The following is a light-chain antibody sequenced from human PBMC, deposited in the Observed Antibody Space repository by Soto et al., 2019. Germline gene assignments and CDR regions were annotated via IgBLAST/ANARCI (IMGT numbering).Light chain of an antibody. CDR2: AAS. CDR1: QSISNY. Sequence: DIQMTQSPSSLSASVGDRVTITCRAGQSISNYLNWYQQKPGKAPKLLIYAASSLQSGVPSRFSGSGSVTDFTLTISSLQPEDFATYSCQQSYSLFTFGPGTKVDIK. CDR3: QQSYSLFT. J-gene: IGKJ3*01. V-gene: IGKV1-39*01.